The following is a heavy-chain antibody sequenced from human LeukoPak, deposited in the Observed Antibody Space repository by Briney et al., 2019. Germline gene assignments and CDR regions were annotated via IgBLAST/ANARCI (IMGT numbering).Heavy chain of an antibody. J-gene: IGHJ3*02. CDR2: ISTSSSYI. CDR3: AKDDYSLINNAFHI. CDR1: GFTFSRYN. Sequence: GGSLRLSCAASGFTFSRYNMDWVRQAPGKGLEWVSSISTSSSYIYYADSVKGRFTISRDNSKNTLFLQMNSLRAEDTAVYYCAKDDYSLINNAFHIWGQGTMVTVSS. D-gene: IGHD4-11*01. V-gene: IGHV3-21*04.